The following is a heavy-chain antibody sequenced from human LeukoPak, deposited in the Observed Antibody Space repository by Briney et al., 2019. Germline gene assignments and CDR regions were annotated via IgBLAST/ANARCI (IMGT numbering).Heavy chain of an antibody. CDR3: ARRATSGNYQMLHFDS. D-gene: IGHD1-7*01. J-gene: IGHJ4*02. V-gene: IGHV4-59*08. Sequence: SETLSLTCTVSGDSISSYYWSWVRQPPEKRLEWIGYTYYSGSTRYNPSLKSRVTISVDTSKNQFSLKLSSVTAADTAIYYCARRATSGNYQMLHFDSWGQGILVTVSS. CDR1: GDSISSYY. CDR2: TYYSGST.